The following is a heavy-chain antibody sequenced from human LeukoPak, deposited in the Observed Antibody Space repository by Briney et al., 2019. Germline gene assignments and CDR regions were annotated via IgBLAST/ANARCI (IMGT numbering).Heavy chain of an antibody. V-gene: IGHV3-64*01. D-gene: IGHD5-24*01. CDR3: ARPNSAGRRDGYNLDYYYMDV. CDR1: GFTFSRYA. Sequence: GGSLRLSCAASGFTFSRYAIHWVRPAPGKGLEYVSAISSNGGSTYYANSVKGRFTISRHNSKNTLYLQMGSLRAEDMAVYYCARPNSAGRRDGYNLDYYYMDVWGKGTTVTVSS. J-gene: IGHJ6*03. CDR2: ISSNGGST.